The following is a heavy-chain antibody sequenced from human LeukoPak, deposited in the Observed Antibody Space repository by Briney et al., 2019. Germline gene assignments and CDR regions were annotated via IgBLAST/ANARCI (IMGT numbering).Heavy chain of an antibody. CDR1: GYTFTNYV. D-gene: IGHD5-24*01. J-gene: IGHJ4*02. Sequence: GASVKVSCKASGYTFTNYVISWVRQAPGQGLEWMGWIIAYNGNTNYAQRLQDRVTMTTDTSTSTAYMELRSLRSDDTAVYYCPRLLSDGYSPFDSWGQGTLVTVSS. V-gene: IGHV1-18*01. CDR3: PRLLSDGYSPFDS. CDR2: IIAYNGNT.